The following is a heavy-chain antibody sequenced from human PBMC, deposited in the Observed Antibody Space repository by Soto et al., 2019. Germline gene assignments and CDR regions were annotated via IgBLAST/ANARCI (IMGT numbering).Heavy chain of an antibody. J-gene: IGHJ4*02. V-gene: IGHV3-21*01. CDR1: GFTFSSYS. Sequence: GGSLRLSCAASGFTFSSYSMNWVRQAPGKGLEWVSSISSSSSYIYYADSVKGRFTISRDNAKNSLYLQMNSLRAEDTAVYYCASHEGDIVATKVLDYRAQRTLVTVSS. CDR2: ISSSSSYI. D-gene: IGHD5-12*01. CDR3: ASHEGDIVATKVLDY.